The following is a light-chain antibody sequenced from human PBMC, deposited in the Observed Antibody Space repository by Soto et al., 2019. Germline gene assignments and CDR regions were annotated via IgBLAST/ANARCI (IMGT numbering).Light chain of an antibody. CDR3: SSYRSSNTYV. V-gene: IGLV2-14*01. CDR2: EVS. CDR1: SSDVGGYNY. Sequence: QSALTQPASVSGSPGQSITISCTGTSSDVGGYNYVSWHQQHPGKAPKLMVYEVSNRASGVSNRFSGSKSGNTASPTISGLQAEDEADYYCSSYRSSNTYVFGTGTKLTVL. J-gene: IGLJ1*01.